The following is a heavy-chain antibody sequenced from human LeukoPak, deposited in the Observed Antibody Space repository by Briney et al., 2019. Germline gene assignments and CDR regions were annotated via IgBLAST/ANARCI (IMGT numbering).Heavy chain of an antibody. CDR1: GYSFTSYW. Sequence: GESLKISCKGSGYSFTSYWISWVRQAPGQGLEWMGWISAYNSNTNYAQKLQGRVTMTTDTSTSTAYMELRSLRSDDTAVYYCARDSGAVAGHVDYWGQGTLVTVSS. CDR2: ISAYNSNT. J-gene: IGHJ4*02. CDR3: ARDSGAVAGHVDY. V-gene: IGHV1-18*04. D-gene: IGHD6-19*01.